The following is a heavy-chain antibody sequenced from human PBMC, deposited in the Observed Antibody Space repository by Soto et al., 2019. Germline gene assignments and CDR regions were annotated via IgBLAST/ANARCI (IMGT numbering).Heavy chain of an antibody. Sequence: QLQLQESGPGLVKPSETLSLTCTVSRGSIDSNYYYWAWIRQPPGKGLERIGSIHNSGTTYYHPSLQCRAPLSADTSKNLSSLTLLSVRAADTAVYYCVRGFTQSGHNTWFDPWGRGMLVTVSS. J-gene: IGHJ5*02. V-gene: IGHV4-39*01. D-gene: IGHD2-8*02. CDR3: VRGFTQSGHNTWFDP. CDR2: IHNSGTT. CDR1: RGSIDSNYYY.